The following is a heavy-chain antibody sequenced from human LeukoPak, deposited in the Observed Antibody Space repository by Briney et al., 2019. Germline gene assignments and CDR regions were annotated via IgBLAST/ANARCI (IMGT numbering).Heavy chain of an antibody. Sequence: SETLSLTCTVSGDSISSGDSYWSWIRQPPGKGLEWIGYIYYSGSTYYNPSLKSRVTISVDTSKNQFSLKLSSVTAADTAVYYCARVSYGGIDYWGQGTLVTVSS. D-gene: IGHD4-23*01. V-gene: IGHV4-30-4*08. CDR3: ARVSYGGIDY. CDR1: GDSISSGDSY. J-gene: IGHJ4*02. CDR2: IYYSGST.